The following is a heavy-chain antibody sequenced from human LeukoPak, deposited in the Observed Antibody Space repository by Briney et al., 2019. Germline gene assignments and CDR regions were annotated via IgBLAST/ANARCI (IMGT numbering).Heavy chain of an antibody. J-gene: IGHJ4*02. V-gene: IGHV1-24*01. Sequence: ASVKVSCRVSGYTLTELSMHWVRQAPGKGLEWMGGFDPEDGETIYAQKFQGRVTMTEDTSTDTAYMELSSLRSEDTAVYYCATEYVFTRRFDYWGQGTLVTDSS. CDR3: ATEYVFTRRFDY. CDR1: GYTLTELS. D-gene: IGHD3-10*01. CDR2: FDPEDGET.